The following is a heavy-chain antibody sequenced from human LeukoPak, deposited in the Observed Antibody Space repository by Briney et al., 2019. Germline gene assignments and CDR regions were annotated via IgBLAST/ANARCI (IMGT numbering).Heavy chain of an antibody. Sequence: GGSLRLSCAASGFTFSSYWMHWVRQAPGKGLVWVSRINSDGSSTIYADSVKGRFTISRDNAKNTLYLQMNSLRAEDTAVYYCARDRVAVAKYYFDYWGQGSLVTVSS. D-gene: IGHD6-19*01. V-gene: IGHV3-74*01. CDR1: GFTFSSYW. CDR2: INSDGSST. CDR3: ARDRVAVAKYYFDY. J-gene: IGHJ4*02.